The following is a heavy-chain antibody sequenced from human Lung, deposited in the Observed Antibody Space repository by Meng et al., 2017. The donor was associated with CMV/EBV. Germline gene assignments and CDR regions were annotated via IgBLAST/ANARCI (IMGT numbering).Heavy chain of an antibody. CDR3: AKDRGSSSGRDREN. Sequence: GEXXTISCVVSGFTFNDYAMHWVRQTPGKGLEWVAFTSWYGDTKFYADSVRGLFTISRDNSKNSLYLQMNSLRPEDTAFYYCAKDRGSSSGRDRENWGKGTXVTVSS. J-gene: IGHJ4*02. CDR2: TSWYGDTK. D-gene: IGHD6-6*01. CDR1: GFTFNDYA. V-gene: IGHV3-43D*03.